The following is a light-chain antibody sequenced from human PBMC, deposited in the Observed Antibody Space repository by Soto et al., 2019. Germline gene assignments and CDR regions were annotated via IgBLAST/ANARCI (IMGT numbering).Light chain of an antibody. V-gene: IGLV2-14*03. J-gene: IGLJ1*01. Sequence: QSVRTPPASVCGSRGPSFSISCTRTSSVVGGFNYVSWYQQHPGKAPKLMIYDVTNRPSGVSYRFSGSKSGNTASLTISGLQAEDEADYYCNSYTSSSTYVFGTGTKVTVL. CDR2: DVT. CDR3: NSYTSSSTYV. CDR1: SSVVGGFNY.